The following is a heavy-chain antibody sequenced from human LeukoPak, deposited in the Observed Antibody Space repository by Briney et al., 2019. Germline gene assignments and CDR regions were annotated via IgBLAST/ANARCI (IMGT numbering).Heavy chain of an antibody. Sequence: GGSLRLSCAASGFTFNSYWMTWVRQAPGKGLEWVANIKQDGSEKYYVDSVKGRFTISRDNAKNSLYLQMNSLRAEDTAVYYCARGQETSSWLNFDYWGQGTLVTVSS. CDR2: IKQDGSEK. J-gene: IGHJ4*02. D-gene: IGHD6-13*01. V-gene: IGHV3-7*01. CDR1: GFTFNSYW. CDR3: ARGQETSSWLNFDY.